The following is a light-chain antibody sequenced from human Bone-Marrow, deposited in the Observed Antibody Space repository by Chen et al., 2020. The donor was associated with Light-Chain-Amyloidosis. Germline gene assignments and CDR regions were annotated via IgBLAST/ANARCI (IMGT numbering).Light chain of an antibody. CDR3: QQYGTSPLT. Sequence: EIVLTQSPGTLSLSPGEGANLSCRASQTISSNYLTWYQQKFGQAHRLLIYGSSSRATGIPDRFTGSGSGTDFTLTINRLGPEDFAMYYCQQYGTSPLTFGGGTKVEIK. CDR1: QTISSNY. J-gene: IGKJ4*01. CDR2: GSS. V-gene: IGKV3-20*01.